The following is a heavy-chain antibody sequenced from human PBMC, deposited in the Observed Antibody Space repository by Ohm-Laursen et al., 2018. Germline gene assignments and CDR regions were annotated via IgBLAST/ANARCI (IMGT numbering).Heavy chain of an antibody. CDR2: MNPKSGVT. Sequence: SVKVSCKTSGYTFINYDIHWVRQASGQGLEWMGWMNPKSGVTGYAHKFQGRVTMARNASISTANMEMSSLRSEDTAVYYCARGRLSGTRRALDIWGQGTMVTVSS. V-gene: IGHV1-8*01. CDR3: ARGRLSGTRRALDI. D-gene: IGHD1-7*01. J-gene: IGHJ3*02. CDR1: GYTFINYD.